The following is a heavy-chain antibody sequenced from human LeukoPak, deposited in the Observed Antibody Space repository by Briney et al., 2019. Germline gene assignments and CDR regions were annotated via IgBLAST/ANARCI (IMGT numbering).Heavy chain of an antibody. V-gene: IGHV4-59*01. CDR2: IYSNGST. CDR1: GGSFMSYY. Sequence: SETLSLTCSVSGGSFMSYYWSWIRQPPGKGLEWLGYIYSNGSTNFHPSLKSRLTISVDTSKSQISLKLTSVTVADTAVYYCARSGGGYTATILGYFFDYWGQGALVTVSS. D-gene: IGHD5-18*01. J-gene: IGHJ4*02. CDR3: ARSGGGYTATILGYFFDY.